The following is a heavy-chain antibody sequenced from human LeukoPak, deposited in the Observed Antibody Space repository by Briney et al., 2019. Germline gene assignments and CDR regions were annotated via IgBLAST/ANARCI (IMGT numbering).Heavy chain of an antibody. J-gene: IGHJ4*02. CDR1: GYTFTSYW. D-gene: IGHD3-16*02. CDR3: ARESTYYDYVWGSYRINKIDY. Sequence: ASVKVSCKASGYTFTSYWIQWVRQAPGQGLEWMGLINPDGGSTAYAHRFQGRVTMTRDTSTSTVYMDFSSLRSEDTALYYCARESTYYDYVWGSYRINKIDYWGQGTLVTVSS. V-gene: IGHV1-46*01. CDR2: INPDGGST.